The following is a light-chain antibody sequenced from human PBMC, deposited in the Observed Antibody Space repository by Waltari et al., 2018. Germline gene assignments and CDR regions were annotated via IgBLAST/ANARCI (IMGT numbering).Light chain of an antibody. CDR2: KAN. Sequence: QTVVTQEPSLSVSPGGTVTLTCALSSGSISTTSYATWYQQSPGQAPRTLLYKANSRSSGVPDRFSGSILGNKAALTITGAQADDGSDYYCALYMGSGIWVFGGGTKLTVL. CDR3: ALYMGSGIWV. CDR1: SGSISTTSY. V-gene: IGLV8-61*01. J-gene: IGLJ3*02.